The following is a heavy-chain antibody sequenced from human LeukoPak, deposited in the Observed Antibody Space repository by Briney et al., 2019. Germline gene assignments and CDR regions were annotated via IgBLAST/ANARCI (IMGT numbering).Heavy chain of an antibody. CDR3: TRAVAGHPD. Sequence: SETLSLTCGVSGVPFSNYYWSWVRQPPPQGLEWIGEINHSGYTNYNPSLKSRVTMSIDTSKNQFSLKLTSVTAADAGVYYCTRAVAGHPDWGQGTLVTVSS. J-gene: IGHJ4*02. CDR1: GVPFSNYY. CDR2: INHSGYT. D-gene: IGHD6-19*01. V-gene: IGHV4-34*01.